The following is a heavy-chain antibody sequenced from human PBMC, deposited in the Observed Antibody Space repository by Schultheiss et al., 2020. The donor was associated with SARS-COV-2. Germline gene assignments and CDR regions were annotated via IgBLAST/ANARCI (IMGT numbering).Heavy chain of an antibody. D-gene: IGHD2-2*01. Sequence: GGSLRLSCAASGFTFSDYYMSWIRQAPGKGLEWVSAISGSGGSTYYADSVKGRFTISRDNSKNSLYLQMNSLRAEDTAVYYCAKWGLGYCSSTSCSDYWGQGTLVTVSS. CDR1: GFTFSDYY. V-gene: IGHV3-23*01. CDR3: AKWGLGYCSSTSCSDY. J-gene: IGHJ4*02. CDR2: ISGSGGST.